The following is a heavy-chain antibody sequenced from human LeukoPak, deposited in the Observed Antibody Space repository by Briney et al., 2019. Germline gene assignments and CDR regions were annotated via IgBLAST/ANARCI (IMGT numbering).Heavy chain of an antibody. V-gene: IGHV1-18*01. J-gene: IGHJ6*03. Sequence: ASVKVSCKASGYTFNTYGISWVRQAPGQGLEWMGWISAYNGHTNYVQKFQDRVTMTTDTFTATAYMEMRSLRSDDTAVYYCARGGYSGQWPDSHYYYMDVWGEGTTVTVSS. CDR1: GYTFNTYG. D-gene: IGHD6-19*01. CDR3: ARGGYSGQWPDSHYYYMDV. CDR2: ISAYNGHT.